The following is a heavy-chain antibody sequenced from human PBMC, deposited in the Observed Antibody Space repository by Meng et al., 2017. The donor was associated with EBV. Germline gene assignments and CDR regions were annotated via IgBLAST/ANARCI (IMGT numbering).Heavy chain of an antibody. CDR1: GFSLSTGGGG. CDR2: IYWDDDK. D-gene: IGHD6-13*01. CDR3: AHRRDEYSSSWYGWFDP. J-gene: IGHJ5*02. V-gene: IGHV2-5*02. Sequence: ILWRVSGPMLVQPPRTLTLTCTVSGFSLSTGGGGLGCIRQPPGKALEWLALIYWDDDKRYSPSLKSRLTITKDTSKNQVVLTMTNMDPVDTTTYYCAHRRDEYSSSWYGWFDPWGQGTLVTVSS.